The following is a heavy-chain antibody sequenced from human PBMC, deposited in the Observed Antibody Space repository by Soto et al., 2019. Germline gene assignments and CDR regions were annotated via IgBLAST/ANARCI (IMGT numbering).Heavy chain of an antibody. J-gene: IGHJ6*03. Sequence: PGGSLRLSCVASGLSFSGFAMTWARQAPGKGLEWVSTISGTGGETYYADSVKGRFTISRDNTKNTLYLQMNSLRAEDTAVYFCARDLSWGSNWYYYVEVWGKGTTVIVSS. CDR2: ISGTGGET. V-gene: IGHV3-23*01. CDR3: ARDLSWGSNWYYYVEV. D-gene: IGHD7-27*01. CDR1: GLSFSGFA.